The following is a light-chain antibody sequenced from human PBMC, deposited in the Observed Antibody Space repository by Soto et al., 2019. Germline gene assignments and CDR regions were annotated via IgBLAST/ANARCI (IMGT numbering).Light chain of an antibody. CDR2: DNN. CDR3: GTWDSSLSAYV. V-gene: IGLV1-51*01. CDR1: SSNIGNKY. J-gene: IGLJ1*01. Sequence: QSVLTQPPSVSAAPGQKVTISCSGSSSNIGNKYVCWYQQLPGTAPKLLIYDNNKRPSGIPDRFSGSKSGTSATLGITGLQTGDEADYYCGTWDSSLSAYVFGTGTKLTVL.